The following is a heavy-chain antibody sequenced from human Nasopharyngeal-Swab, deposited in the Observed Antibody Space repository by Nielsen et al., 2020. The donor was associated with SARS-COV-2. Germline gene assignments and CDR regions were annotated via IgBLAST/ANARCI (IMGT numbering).Heavy chain of an antibody. CDR1: GGTFSSYA. Sequence: SVKVSCKASGGTFSSYAISWVRQAPGQGLEWMGGIIPIFGTANYAQKFQGRVTITADESTSTAYMELSSLRSEDTAVYYCASNSGCSSTSCPIDRLVYGMDVWCQGTTVTVSS. V-gene: IGHV1-69*13. D-gene: IGHD2-2*01. J-gene: IGHJ6*02. CDR3: ASNSGCSSTSCPIDRLVYGMDV. CDR2: IIPIFGTA.